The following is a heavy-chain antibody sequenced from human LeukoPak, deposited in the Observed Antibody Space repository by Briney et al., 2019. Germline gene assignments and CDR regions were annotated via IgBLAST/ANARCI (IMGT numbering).Heavy chain of an antibody. V-gene: IGHV3-48*04. J-gene: IGHJ4*02. CDR2: ISSSSSTI. Sequence: GGSLRLSCAASGFTFSSYSMNWVRQAPGKGLEWVSYISSSSSTIYYADSVKGRFTISRDNAKNSLYLQMNSLRAEDTAVYYCARDKVSGDSYFDYWGQGTLVTVSS. CDR1: GFTFSSYS. D-gene: IGHD4-17*01. CDR3: ARDKVSGDSYFDY.